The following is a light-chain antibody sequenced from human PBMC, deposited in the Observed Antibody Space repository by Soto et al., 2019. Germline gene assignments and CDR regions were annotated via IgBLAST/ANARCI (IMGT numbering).Light chain of an antibody. J-gene: IGLJ1*01. CDR3: CSYAGSSTNYV. Sequence: QSALTQPASVSGSPGQSITISCTGTSSDVGSYNLVSWYQQHPGKAPKLMIYEGSKRPSGVSNRFSGSKSGNTASLTISGLQAEDEDDHYCCSYAGSSTNYVFGSGTKVTVL. CDR1: SSDVGSYNL. V-gene: IGLV2-23*01. CDR2: EGS.